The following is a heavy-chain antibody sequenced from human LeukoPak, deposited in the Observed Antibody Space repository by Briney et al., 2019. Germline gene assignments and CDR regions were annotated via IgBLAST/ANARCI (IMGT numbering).Heavy chain of an antibody. CDR1: GYTFNSYY. Sequence: GASVKVSCKASGYTFNSYYLHWVRQAPGQGREWMGIINPSSGSTSYAQNFQGRVTMTRDTSTSTVYMELSSLRSEDTAVYYCASSSSGWEQRAPFDFWGQGTQVTVS. CDR2: INPSSGST. D-gene: IGHD6-19*01. CDR3: ASSSSGWEQRAPFDF. V-gene: IGHV1-46*02. J-gene: IGHJ4*02.